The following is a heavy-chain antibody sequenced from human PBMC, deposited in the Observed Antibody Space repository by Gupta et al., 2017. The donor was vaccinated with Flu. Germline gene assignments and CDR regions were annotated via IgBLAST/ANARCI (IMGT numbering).Heavy chain of an antibody. D-gene: IGHD2-21*01. CDR2: IRGDGDRT. J-gene: IGHJ3*01. CDR1: GFHFSVFA. Sequence: EQLLETGGGLVQPGGSLRLSCAASGFHFSVFAMGWVAQAPGRGLEWVSNIRGDGDRTYYADSVKGRFTISRDNSKNTLYLQLNSLRVEDTAVYYCARDFYSQLLDGYDLWGQGTLVTVSS. CDR3: ARDFYSQLLDGYDL. V-gene: IGHV3-23*01.